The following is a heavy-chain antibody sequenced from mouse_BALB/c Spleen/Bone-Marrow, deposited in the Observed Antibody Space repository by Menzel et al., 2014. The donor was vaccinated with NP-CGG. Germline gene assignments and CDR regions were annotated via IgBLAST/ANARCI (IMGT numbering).Heavy chain of an antibody. CDR1: GYSFTNYW. V-gene: IGHV1-54*01. CDR2: INPGSGGI. D-gene: IGHD1-1*01. CDR3: ARELVRGMDY. J-gene: IGHJ4*01. Sequence: QVHVKQSGAELVRPGTSVKVSCKASGYSFTNYWIEWIKQRPGQGLEWIGVINPGSGGINYNEKFKGKATLTADKSSSTAYMQLSSVTSDDSAVYFCARELVRGMDYWVQGTSVTVSS.